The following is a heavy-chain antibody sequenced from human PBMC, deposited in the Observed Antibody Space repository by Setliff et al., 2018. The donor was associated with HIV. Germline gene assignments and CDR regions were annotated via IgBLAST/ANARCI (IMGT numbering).Heavy chain of an antibody. CDR1: GYRFNDYW. V-gene: IGHV5-51*04. Sequence: GESLKISCKTSGYRFNDYWIGWVRQMPGKGLEWMGNIYPGESATEYNPSFEGQVTISADNPISTAYLQWSSLKASDSAIFYCARNHLNYASGNTKTSGAYYFDSWGQGTLVTVSS. CDR2: IYPGESAT. CDR3: ARNHLNYASGNTKTSGAYYFDS. D-gene: IGHD3-10*01. J-gene: IGHJ4*02.